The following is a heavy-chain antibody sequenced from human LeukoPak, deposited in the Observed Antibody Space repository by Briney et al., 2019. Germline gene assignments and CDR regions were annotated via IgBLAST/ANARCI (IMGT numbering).Heavy chain of an antibody. Sequence: GGSLRLSCAASGFTFSRYWMHWVRQAPGKGLVWVSRISSDGSSANHADSVKGRFTISRDNAKSTLYLQMNSLRAEDTAVYFCARAGYGDYADCWGQGTLVTVSS. CDR2: ISSDGSSA. CDR3: ARAGYGDYADC. CDR1: GFTFSRYW. V-gene: IGHV3-74*01. D-gene: IGHD4-17*01. J-gene: IGHJ4*02.